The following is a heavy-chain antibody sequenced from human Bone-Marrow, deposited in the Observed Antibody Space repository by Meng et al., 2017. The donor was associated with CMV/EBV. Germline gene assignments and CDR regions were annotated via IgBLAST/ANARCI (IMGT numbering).Heavy chain of an antibody. CDR2: TRNKANSYTT. D-gene: IGHD1-26*01. Sequence: GESLKISCAASGFTFSNAWMSWVRQAPGKGLEWVGRTRNKANSYTTEYAASVKGRFTISRDDSKNSLYLQMNSLKTEDTAVYYCARDGSGGLGYWGQGTLVTVSS. J-gene: IGHJ4*02. CDR3: ARDGSGGLGY. V-gene: IGHV3-72*01. CDR1: GFTFSNAW.